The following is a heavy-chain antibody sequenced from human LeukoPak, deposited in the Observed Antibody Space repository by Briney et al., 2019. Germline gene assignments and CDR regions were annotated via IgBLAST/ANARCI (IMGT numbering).Heavy chain of an antibody. CDR3: AKGVRGYSYGSVRDAFDI. D-gene: IGHD5-18*01. V-gene: IGHV3-23*01. Sequence: GGSLRLSCAASGFSFSSYAMSWVRQAPGKGLEWVSAISGSGGSTYYAHSVKGRFTISRDNSKNTLYLQMNSLRAEDTAVYYCAKGVRGYSYGSVRDAFDIWGQGTMVTVSS. J-gene: IGHJ3*02. CDR1: GFSFSSYA. CDR2: ISGSGGST.